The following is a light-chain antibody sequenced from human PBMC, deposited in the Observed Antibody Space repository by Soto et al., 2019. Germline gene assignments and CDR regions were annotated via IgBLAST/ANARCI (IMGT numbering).Light chain of an antibody. CDR3: QQSYSNTKT. Sequence: DIQMTQSPSSLSASVGDRVTITCRASQSIRSYLHWYQHKPGEVPKLLIFAASNLQSGVPSRFSGSGSGTDFTLTINSLQPVDFATYYCQQSYSNTKTFGQGTRVDIK. V-gene: IGKV1-39*01. CDR2: AAS. J-gene: IGKJ1*01. CDR1: QSIRSY.